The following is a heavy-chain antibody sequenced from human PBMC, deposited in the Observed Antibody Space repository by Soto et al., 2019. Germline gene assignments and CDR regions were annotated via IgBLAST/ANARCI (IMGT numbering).Heavy chain of an antibody. CDR2: IWYDGSNK. J-gene: IGHJ6*02. CDR3: ARDPPEEAAGFYYGMDV. V-gene: IGHV3-33*08. Sequence: VQLLESGGGLVQPGGSLRLSCAASGFTFSSYGMHWVRQAPGKGLEWVAVIWYDGSNKYYADSVKGRFTISRDNSKNTLYLQMNSLRAEDTAVYYCARDPPEEAAGFYYGMDVWGQGTTVTVSS. CDR1: GFTFSSYG. D-gene: IGHD6-13*01.